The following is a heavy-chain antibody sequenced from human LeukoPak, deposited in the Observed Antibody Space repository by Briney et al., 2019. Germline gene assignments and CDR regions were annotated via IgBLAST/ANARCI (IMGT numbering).Heavy chain of an antibody. D-gene: IGHD3-3*01. Sequence: SETLSLTCTVSGGSISSGSYYWSWIRQPAGKGLEWIGRIYTSGSTNYNPSLKSRVTISVDTSKNQFSLKLSSVTAADTAVYYCARGSHYDFRSGNYFDYWGQGTLVTVSS. V-gene: IGHV4-61*02. J-gene: IGHJ4*02. CDR3: ARGSHYDFRSGNYFDY. CDR1: GGSISSGSYY. CDR2: IYTSGST.